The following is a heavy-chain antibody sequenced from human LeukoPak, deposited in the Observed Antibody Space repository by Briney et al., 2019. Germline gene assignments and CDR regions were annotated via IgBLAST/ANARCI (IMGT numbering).Heavy chain of an antibody. Sequence: GGSLRLSCAASGFTFTSYAMSWVPKSPGKGLEWVSAISGSGGSTYYADSVKGRFTISRDNSKNTLYLQMNSLRAEDTAVYYCARVKGGYYFDYWGQGTLVTVSS. CDR3: ARVKGGYYFDY. CDR2: ISGSGGST. V-gene: IGHV3-23*01. D-gene: IGHD3-16*01. CDR1: GFTFTSYA. J-gene: IGHJ4*02.